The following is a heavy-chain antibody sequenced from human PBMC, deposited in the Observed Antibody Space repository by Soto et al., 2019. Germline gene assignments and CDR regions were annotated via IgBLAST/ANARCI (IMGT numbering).Heavy chain of an antibody. CDR1: GFTFSSYW. J-gene: IGHJ4*02. CDR3: ARVNYYGSGSYSSFDY. D-gene: IGHD3-10*01. CDR2: INSDGSST. V-gene: IGHV3-74*01. Sequence: EVQLVESGGGLVQPGGSLRLSCTASGFTFSSYWMHWVRQAPGKGLVWVSRINSDGSSTSYADSVKGRFTISRDNAKNTLYLQMNSLRAEDTAVYYCARVNYYGSGSYSSFDYWGQGTLVTVSS.